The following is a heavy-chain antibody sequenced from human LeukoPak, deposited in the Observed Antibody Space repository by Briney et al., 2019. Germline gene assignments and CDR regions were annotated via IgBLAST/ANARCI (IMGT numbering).Heavy chain of an antibody. Sequence: SVKVPCKASGFTFTSSAVQWVRQARGQRLEWIGWIVVGSGNTNYAQKFQERVTITRDMSTSTAYMELSSLRSEDTAVYYCAAAGIVGATSDYWGQGTLVTVSS. CDR3: AAAGIVGATSDY. CDR2: IVVGSGNT. D-gene: IGHD1-26*01. J-gene: IGHJ4*02. V-gene: IGHV1-58*01. CDR1: GFTFTSSA.